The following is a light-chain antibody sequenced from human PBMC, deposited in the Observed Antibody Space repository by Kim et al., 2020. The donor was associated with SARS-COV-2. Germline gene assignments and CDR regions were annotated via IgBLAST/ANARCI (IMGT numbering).Light chain of an antibody. Sequence: ATINCKSSQNVLFSSNNKNYLAWFQQRPGQPPKLLIYWASTRESGVPDRFSGGGSGTDFTLTISSLQAEDVAVYYCQQYYTMPLTFGGGTKVEIK. CDR2: WAS. CDR3: QQYYTMPLT. J-gene: IGKJ4*01. CDR1: QNVLFSSNNKNY. V-gene: IGKV4-1*01.